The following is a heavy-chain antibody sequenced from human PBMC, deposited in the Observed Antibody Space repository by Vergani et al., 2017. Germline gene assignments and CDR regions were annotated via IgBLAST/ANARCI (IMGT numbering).Heavy chain of an antibody. V-gene: IGHV3-23*04. D-gene: IGHD3-10*01. CDR1: GFTFSSYA. J-gene: IGHJ3*02. CDR2: ISGSGGST. CDR3: ANDRWFGELYGAFDI. Sequence: VQLVESGGGVVQPGRSLRLSCAASGFTFSSYAMSWVRQAPGKGLEWVSAISGSGGSTYYADSVKGRFTTSRDNSKNTLYLQMNSLRAEDTAVYYCANDRWFGELYGAFDICGQGRMVTVSP.